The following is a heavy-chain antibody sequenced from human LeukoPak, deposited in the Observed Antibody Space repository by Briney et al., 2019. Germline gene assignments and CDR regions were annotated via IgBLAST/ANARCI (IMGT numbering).Heavy chain of an antibody. D-gene: IGHD3-22*01. Sequence: SGTLSLTCAVYGGSFSGYYWSWIRKPPGKGLEWIGEINHSGIINYNPSLKNRVTISVDPSKNQFSLKLSSVTDADTAVYFCARGPPTDYYDSSGFYYVFDYWGQGTLVTVSS. CDR1: GGSFSGYY. J-gene: IGHJ4*02. CDR3: ARGPPTDYYDSSGFYYVFDY. V-gene: IGHV4-34*01. CDR2: INHSGII.